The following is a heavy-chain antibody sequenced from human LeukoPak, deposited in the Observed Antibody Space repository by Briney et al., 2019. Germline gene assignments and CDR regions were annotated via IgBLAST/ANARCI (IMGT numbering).Heavy chain of an antibody. CDR1: GFTFSSYA. CDR2: ISGSGGST. D-gene: IGHD6-19*01. CDR3: ARPSSGWPY. V-gene: IGHV3-23*01. Sequence: GGSLRLSCAASGFTFSSYAMSWVRQAPGKGLEWVSAISGSGGSTYYADSVKGRFTISRDNAKNSLYLQMNSLRAEDTAVYYCARPSSGWPYWGQGTLVTVSS. J-gene: IGHJ4*02.